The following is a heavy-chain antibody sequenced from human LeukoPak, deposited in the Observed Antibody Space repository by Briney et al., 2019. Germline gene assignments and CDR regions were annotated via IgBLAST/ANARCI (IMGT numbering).Heavy chain of an antibody. Sequence: GGSLRLSCAASGFTFSSYWMSWVRQAPGKGPEWVANIKQDGSEKYYVDSVKGRFTISRDNAKNSLYLQMNSLRAEDTAVYYCARGLVVRYFDYWGQGTLVTVSS. J-gene: IGHJ4*02. CDR1: GFTFSSYW. V-gene: IGHV3-7*01. CDR3: ARGLVVRYFDY. D-gene: IGHD2-15*01. CDR2: IKQDGSEK.